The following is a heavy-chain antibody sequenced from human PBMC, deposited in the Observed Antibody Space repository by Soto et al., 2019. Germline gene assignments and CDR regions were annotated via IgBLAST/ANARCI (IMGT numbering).Heavy chain of an antibody. CDR2: ISGGTGTT. CDR3: ATVLSAAFDI. CDR1: TFSDYS. J-gene: IGHJ3*02. Sequence: TFSDYSINWVRQAPGKGLEWVSGISGGTGTTYYADSAKGRFTISRDNSKNTVYLQMNSLRAEDTALYYCATVLSAAFDIWGQGTMVTVSS. V-gene: IGHV3-23*01.